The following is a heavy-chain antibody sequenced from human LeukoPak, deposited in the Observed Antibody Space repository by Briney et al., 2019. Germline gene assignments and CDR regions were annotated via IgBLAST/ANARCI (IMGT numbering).Heavy chain of an antibody. CDR3: AKDPWGYCGDDCFSEFDY. Sequence: PGRSLRLSCVASGFIFSNYGMHWVRQAPGKGLESVAVISYDGSKTYYADSVKGRFTISRDKSRNTLYLQMNSLRTEDTAVYYCAKDPWGYCGDDCFSEFDYWGQGTLVTVSS. CDR2: ISYDGSKT. V-gene: IGHV3-30*18. D-gene: IGHD2-21*02. CDR1: GFIFSNYG. J-gene: IGHJ4*02.